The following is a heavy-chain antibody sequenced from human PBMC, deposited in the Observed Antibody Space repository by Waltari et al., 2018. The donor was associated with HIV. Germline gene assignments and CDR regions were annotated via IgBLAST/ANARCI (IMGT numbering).Heavy chain of an antibody. D-gene: IGHD7-27*01. V-gene: IGHV4-61*08. Sequence: QVQLQESGPGLVKPSETLSLTCAVSGGSVSSGGYYWNWIRQPPGEGLEWIGYIYYSGSTNYNPSLRSRVTRSVDLSKNQFSLKLRSVTAADTAVYYCARSNGPLDYWGQGTLVTVSS. CDR2: IYYSGST. CDR3: ARSNGPLDY. J-gene: IGHJ4*02. CDR1: GGSVSSGGYY.